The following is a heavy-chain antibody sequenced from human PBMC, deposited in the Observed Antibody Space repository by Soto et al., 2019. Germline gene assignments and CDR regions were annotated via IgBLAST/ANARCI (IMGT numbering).Heavy chain of an antibody. CDR1: GGSISSSNW. Sequence: SETLSLTCAVSGGSISSSNWWCWVRQPPGKGLEWIGEIYHSGSTNYNPSLKSRVTISVDKSKNQFSLKLSSVTAADTAVYYCARSAAVTVGNDAFDIWGQGTMVTVSS. D-gene: IGHD4-17*01. CDR2: IYHSGST. V-gene: IGHV4-4*02. CDR3: ARSAAVTVGNDAFDI. J-gene: IGHJ3*02.